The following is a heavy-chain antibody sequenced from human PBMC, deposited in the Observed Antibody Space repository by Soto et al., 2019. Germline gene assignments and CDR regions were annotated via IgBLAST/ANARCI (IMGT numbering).Heavy chain of an antibody. V-gene: IGHV5-51*01. CDR1: GYTFTSYW. CDR3: ARSPGGYTSGWYKWYFDY. CDR2: IYLGDSDT. D-gene: IGHD6-19*01. J-gene: IGHJ4*02. Sequence: PGESLKISCEGSGYTFTSYWIGWVRQMPGKGLEWMGIIYLGDSDTRYSPSFQGQVTISADKSITTAYLQWSSLKASDTALYYCARSPGGYTSGWYKWYFDYWGPGTLVTVSS.